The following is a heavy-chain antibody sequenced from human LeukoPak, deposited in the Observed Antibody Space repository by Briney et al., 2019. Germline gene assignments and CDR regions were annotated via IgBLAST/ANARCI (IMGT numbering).Heavy chain of an antibody. D-gene: IGHD4-23*01. CDR2: ISAYNGNT. CDR1: GYTFTSYG. J-gene: IGHJ6*03. CDR3: ASGNSGTRYYYYYMDV. V-gene: IGHV1-18*01. Sequence: ASVKVSCKASGYTFTSYGISWVRQAPGQGLEWMGWISAYNGNTNYAQKFQGRVTMTRDTSISTAYMELSRLRSDDTAVYYCASGNSGTRYYYYYMDVWGKGTTVTVSS.